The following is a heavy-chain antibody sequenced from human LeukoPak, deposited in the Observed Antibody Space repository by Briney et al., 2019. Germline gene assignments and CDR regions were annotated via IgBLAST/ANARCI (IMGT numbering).Heavy chain of an antibody. CDR1: GDSISGHY. J-gene: IGHJ5*02. CDR3: AKHLTNAYYDMIWFDP. D-gene: IGHD3-22*01. V-gene: IGHV4-59*11. CDR2: IFYSGST. Sequence: SETLSLTCSVSGDSISGHYWSWIRQPPRKGLEWIGYIFYSGSTNYNPSLRSRVTISVDMSKNQFSLKLSSATAADTAVYYCAKHLTNAYYDMIWFDPWGQGTLVTVSS.